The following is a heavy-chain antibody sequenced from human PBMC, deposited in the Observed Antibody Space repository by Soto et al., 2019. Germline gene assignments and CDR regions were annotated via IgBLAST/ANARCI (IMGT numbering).Heavy chain of an antibody. V-gene: IGHV3-23*01. CDR3: TKDRIAVTAPLDY. Sequence: GSLRLSCAASGFTFRNYAMSCVRQSPGKGLEWVSGISTSGGTTHYADSVKGRFTISRDNSKNTLYLQMSSLRAEDTAIYYCTKDRIAVTAPLDYWGQGTLVTVYS. CDR2: ISTSGGTT. J-gene: IGHJ4*02. CDR1: GFTFRNYA. D-gene: IGHD6-19*01.